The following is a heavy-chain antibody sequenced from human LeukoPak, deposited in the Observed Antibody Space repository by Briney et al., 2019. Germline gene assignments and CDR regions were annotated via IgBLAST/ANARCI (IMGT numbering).Heavy chain of an antibody. D-gene: IGHD3-10*01. J-gene: IGHJ4*02. Sequence: GGSLRLSCAASGFTVSSNYMSWVRPAPGKGLEWVSVIYSGGSTYYADSVKGRFTISRDNSKNTLYLQMNSLGAEDTAVYYCAKGINYYSSGASDYWGQGTLVTVSS. V-gene: IGHV3-53*01. CDR2: IYSGGST. CDR1: GFTVSSNY. CDR3: AKGINYYSSGASDY.